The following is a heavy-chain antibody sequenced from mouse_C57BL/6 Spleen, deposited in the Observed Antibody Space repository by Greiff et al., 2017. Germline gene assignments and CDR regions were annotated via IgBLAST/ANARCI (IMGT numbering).Heavy chain of an antibody. CDR1: GYTFTSYW. D-gene: IGHD1-1*01. CDR2: IDPSDSYT. V-gene: IGHV1-50*01. Sequence: QVQLQQPGAELVKPGASVKLSCKASGYTFTSYWMQWVKQRPGQGLEWIGEIDPSDSYTNYNQKFKGKATLTVDTSSSTAYMQLSSLTSEDSSVYYCARRGTTVVADDYWGQGTTLTVSS. CDR3: ARRGTTVVADDY. J-gene: IGHJ2*01.